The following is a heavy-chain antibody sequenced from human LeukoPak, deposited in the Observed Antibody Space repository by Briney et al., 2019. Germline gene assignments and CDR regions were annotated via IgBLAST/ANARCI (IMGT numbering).Heavy chain of an antibody. CDR1: SSSSYY. J-gene: IGHJ4*02. V-gene: IGHV5-51*01. CDR3: ARHGAHSSSFAY. Sequence: SSSSYYWGWIRQPPGKGLVWIGSIYPGDSDTRYSPSFQGQVTISADKSISTAYLQWSSLKASDTTMYYCARHGAHSSSFAYWGQGTLVTVSS. D-gene: IGHD6-13*01. CDR2: IYPGDSDT.